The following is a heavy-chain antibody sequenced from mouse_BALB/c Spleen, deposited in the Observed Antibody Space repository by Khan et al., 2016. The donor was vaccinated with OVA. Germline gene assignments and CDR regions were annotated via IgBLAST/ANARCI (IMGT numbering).Heavy chain of an antibody. CDR1: GYSITSGYA. CDR3: ARGNYYGYYFYY. V-gene: IGHV3-2*02. D-gene: IGHD1-1*01. CDR2: ISYSGGT. Sequence: VQLQQSGPGLVKPSQSLSLTCTVTGYSITSGYAWNWIRQFPGNKLEWMGYISYSGGTSYNPSLKSRISITRDTSKNQFFLQLNSVTTEDTATYYCARGNYYGYYFYYWGQGTPLTVSS. J-gene: IGHJ2*01.